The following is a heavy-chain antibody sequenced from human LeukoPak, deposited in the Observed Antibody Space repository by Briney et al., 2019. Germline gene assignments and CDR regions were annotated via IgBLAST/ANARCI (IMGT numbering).Heavy chain of an antibody. J-gene: IGHJ4*02. D-gene: IGHD6-13*01. CDR2: IYHSGST. CDR3: ARGPMIAAAGPIDY. CDR1: GYSISSDYY. Sequence: SETLSLTCTVSGYSISSDYYWGWIRQPPGRGLEWIGTIYHSGSTYYNPSLKSRVTISVDTSKNQFSLKLSSVTAADTAVYYCARGPMIAAAGPIDYWGQGTLVTVSS. V-gene: IGHV4-38-2*02.